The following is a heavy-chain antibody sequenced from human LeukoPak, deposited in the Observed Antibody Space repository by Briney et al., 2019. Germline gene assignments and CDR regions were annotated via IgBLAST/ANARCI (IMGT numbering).Heavy chain of an antibody. CDR2: IYYSGST. Sequence: PSETLSLTCTVSGGSISSSSFYWGWIRQPPGKGLEWIGNIYYSGSTYYNPSLKSRVTISVDTSKNQFSLKLSSVTAADTAVYYCARVAGRTVLRFLEWSKRGGYYFDYWGQGTLVTVSS. D-gene: IGHD3-3*01. V-gene: IGHV4-39*07. CDR3: ARVAGRTVLRFLEWSKRGGYYFDY. CDR1: GGSISSSSFY. J-gene: IGHJ4*02.